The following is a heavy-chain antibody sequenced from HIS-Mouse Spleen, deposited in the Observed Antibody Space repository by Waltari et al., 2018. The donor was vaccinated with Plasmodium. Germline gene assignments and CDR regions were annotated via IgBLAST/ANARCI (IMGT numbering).Heavy chain of an antibody. CDR2: ISGSGGST. D-gene: IGHD6-19*01. J-gene: IGHJ2*01. CDR3: AKIRLAGDAGWYFDL. CDR1: GCTFSRNA. Sequence: EVQLLESGGVWLPLRDNPRPPCPAPGCTFSRNAMIGVLTAPGKGLEGGSGISGSGGSTDYEDSVKGRFTIARDNSKNTLYVQMNSLRAEDTAVYYCAKIRLAGDAGWYFDLWGRGTLVTVSS. V-gene: IGHV3-23*01.